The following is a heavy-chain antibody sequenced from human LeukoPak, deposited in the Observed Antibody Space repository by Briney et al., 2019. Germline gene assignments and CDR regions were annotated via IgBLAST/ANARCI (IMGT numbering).Heavy chain of an antibody. J-gene: IGHJ5*02. CDR3: ARPVPSRLGWFDP. V-gene: IGHV4-39*01. D-gene: IGHD1-1*01. CDR1: GGSITSSSYY. CDR2: IYYGGIT. Sequence: PSETLSLTCTVSGGSITSSSYYWGWIRQPPGKGLAWIGNIYYGGITYYNPSLKSRVTISVDTSKNQFSLKLTSVTAADTAVYYCARPVPSRLGWFDPWGQGTLVTVSS.